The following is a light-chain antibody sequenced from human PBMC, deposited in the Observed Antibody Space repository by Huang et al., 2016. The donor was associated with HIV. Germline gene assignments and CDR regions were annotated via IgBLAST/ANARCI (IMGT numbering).Light chain of an antibody. J-gene: IGKJ4*01. CDR3: QQYNDWPPLT. Sequence: DIVMTQSPASLSASLGQRATLSCRARPGVRRNLASYQQQPGQAPRLRIFGASTRATGTPARFSGSGSGTEFTLTSTSLQSADSAGYYCQQYNDWPPLTFGGGTKVEI. V-gene: IGKV3D-15*01. CDR2: GAS. CDR1: PGVRRN.